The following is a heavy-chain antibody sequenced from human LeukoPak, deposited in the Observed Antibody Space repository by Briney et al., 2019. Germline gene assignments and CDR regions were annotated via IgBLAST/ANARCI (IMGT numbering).Heavy chain of an antibody. CDR3: ARTAIYGGNPLPGAFDI. CDR2: IYHSRST. D-gene: IGHD4-23*01. CDR1: GGSISSGGYY. Sequence: PSETLSLTCTVSGGSISSGGYYWSWIRQPPGKGLEWIGYIYHSRSTYYNPSLKSRVTISVDRSKNQFSLKLSSVTAADTAVYYCARTAIYGGNPLPGAFDIWGQGTMVTVSS. V-gene: IGHV4-30-2*01. J-gene: IGHJ3*02.